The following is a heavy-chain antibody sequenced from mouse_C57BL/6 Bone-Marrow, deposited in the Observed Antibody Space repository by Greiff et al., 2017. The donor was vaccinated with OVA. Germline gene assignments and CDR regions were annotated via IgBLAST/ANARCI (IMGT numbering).Heavy chain of an antibody. D-gene: IGHD1-1*01. V-gene: IGHV14-4*01. CDR2: IDPENGDT. Sequence: VQLQQSGAELVRPGASVKLSCTASGFNINDDYMHWVKQRPEQGLEWIGWIDPENGDTEYASKFQGKATITADTSSNTAYLQLSSLTSEDTAVYYCTTYYYGSGCPPDYWGKGTTLTVSS. CDR3: TTYYYGSGCPPDY. J-gene: IGHJ2*01. CDR1: GFNINDDY.